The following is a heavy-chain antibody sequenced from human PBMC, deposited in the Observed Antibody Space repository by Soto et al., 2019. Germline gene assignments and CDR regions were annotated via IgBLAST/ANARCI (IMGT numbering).Heavy chain of an antibody. CDR3: AREVDYYDSSGPENWFAP. CDR1: GGSIVSHY. V-gene: IGHV4-59*11. D-gene: IGHD3-22*01. J-gene: IGHJ5*02. Sequence: LETLSLTCTVAGGSIVSHYCSWIRQPPGKGLEWIGYIYYSGSTNYNPSLKSRVTISVDTSKNQFSLKLSSVTAADTAVYYCAREVDYYDSSGPENWFAPWGQGTLVTVSS. CDR2: IYYSGST.